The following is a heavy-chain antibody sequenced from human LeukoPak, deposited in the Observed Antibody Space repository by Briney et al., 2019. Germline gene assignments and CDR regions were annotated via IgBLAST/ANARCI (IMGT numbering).Heavy chain of an antibody. Sequence: SETLSLTCAVSGGSISSSNWWSWVRQPPGKGLEWIGEIYHSGSTNYNPSLKSRVTISVDKSKNQFSLKLSSVTAADTAVYYCARGGRFYCSSTSCPKENNWFDPWGQGTLVTVSS. D-gene: IGHD2-2*01. V-gene: IGHV4-4*02. J-gene: IGHJ5*02. CDR1: GGSISSSNW. CDR3: ARGGRFYCSSTSCPKENNWFDP. CDR2: IYHSGST.